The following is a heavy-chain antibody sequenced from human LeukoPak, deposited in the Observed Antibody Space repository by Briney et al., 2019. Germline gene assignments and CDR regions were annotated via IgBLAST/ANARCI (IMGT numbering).Heavy chain of an antibody. J-gene: IGHJ4*02. Sequence: PGGSLRLSCVASGFTFNNYWMTWVRQAPGKGLEWVANVKQDGSDKYYVDSVKGRFTISRDNAKNSLYLQMSSLRAEDTAVYYCARMVGNMVRGVLDYWGQGTLVTVSS. CDR2: VKQDGSDK. D-gene: IGHD3-10*01. CDR3: ARMVGNMVRGVLDY. V-gene: IGHV3-7*01. CDR1: GFTFNNYW.